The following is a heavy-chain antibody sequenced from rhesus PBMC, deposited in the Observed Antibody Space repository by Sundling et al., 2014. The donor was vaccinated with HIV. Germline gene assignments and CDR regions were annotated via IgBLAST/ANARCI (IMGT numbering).Heavy chain of an antibody. Sequence: QVQLQESGPGLVKPLETLSLTCTVSGASISSYWWSWIRQSPGKGLEWIGEINGSSGNTKYNPSLKSRVTISRDTSKNQFSLKLNSVTAADTAVYYCAIDPNWNYPLDFWGQGVVVTVSS. V-gene: IGHV4-80*01. CDR1: GASISSYW. J-gene: IGHJ6*01. CDR2: INGSSGNT. CDR3: AIDPNWNYPLDF. D-gene: IGHD1-26*01.